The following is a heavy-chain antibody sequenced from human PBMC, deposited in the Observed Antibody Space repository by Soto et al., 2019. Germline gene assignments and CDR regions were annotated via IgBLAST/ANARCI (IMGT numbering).Heavy chain of an antibody. CDR1: GFTVSSKY. CDR3: VRTSLVVAAATREDY. D-gene: IGHD2-15*01. CDR2: IQSGGPT. J-gene: IGHJ4*02. V-gene: IGHV3-66*01. Sequence: EVHLVESGGGLVQPGGSLRLSCAASGFTVSSKYMSWVRQAPGKGLEWVSLIQSGGPTYYADSVKGRFTISRDTSENTLHLQMNSLRAEDTAVYYCVRTSLVVAAATREDYWGQGTLVTVSS.